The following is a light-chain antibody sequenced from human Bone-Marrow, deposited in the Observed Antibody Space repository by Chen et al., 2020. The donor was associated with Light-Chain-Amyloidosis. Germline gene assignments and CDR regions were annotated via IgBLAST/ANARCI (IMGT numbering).Light chain of an antibody. J-gene: IGLJ3*02. CDR1: NIGSTS. Sequence: SYVLTQPSSVSVAPGQTATLACGGNNIGSTSAHWYQQTPGQAPLLVVYDDSDRPSGIPERLTGSNSGNTATLTISRVEAGDEAAYYCQVWDRSSDRPVFGGGTKLTVL. V-gene: IGLV3-21*02. CDR2: DDS. CDR3: QVWDRSSDRPV.